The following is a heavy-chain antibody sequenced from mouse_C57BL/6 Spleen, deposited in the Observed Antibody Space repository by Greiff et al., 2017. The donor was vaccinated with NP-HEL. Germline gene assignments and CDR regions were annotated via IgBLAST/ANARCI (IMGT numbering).Heavy chain of an antibody. D-gene: IGHD2-10*02. Sequence: QVQLKQSGAELVRPGASVTLSCKASGYTFTDYEMHWVKQTPVHGLEWIGAIDPETGGTAYNQKFKGKAILTADKSSSTAYMELRSLTSEDSAVYYCTRKGYGNYVAWFAYWGQGTLVTVSA. J-gene: IGHJ3*01. CDR2: IDPETGGT. CDR1: GYTFTDYE. CDR3: TRKGYGNYVAWFAY. V-gene: IGHV1-15*01.